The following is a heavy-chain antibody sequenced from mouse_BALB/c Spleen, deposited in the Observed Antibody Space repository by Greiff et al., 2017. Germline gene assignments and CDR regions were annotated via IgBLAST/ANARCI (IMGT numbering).Heavy chain of an antibody. Sequence: EVQLVESGGGLVQPGGSRKLSCAASGFTFSGFGMHWVRQAPEKGLEWVAYISSGSSTIYYADTVKGRFTISRDNPKNTLFLQMTSLRSEDTAMYYCAREGVYYGSSYFDYWGQGTTLTVSS. J-gene: IGHJ2*01. CDR3: AREGVYYGSSYFDY. CDR2: ISSGSSTI. D-gene: IGHD1-1*01. V-gene: IGHV5-17*02. CDR1: GFTFSGFG.